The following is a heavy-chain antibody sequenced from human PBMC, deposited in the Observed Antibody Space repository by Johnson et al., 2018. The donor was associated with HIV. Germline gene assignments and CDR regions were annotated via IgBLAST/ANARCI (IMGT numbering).Heavy chain of an antibody. J-gene: IGHJ3*02. CDR2: IKSKTDGGTT. Sequence: VQLVESGGGLVKPGRSLTLSCAASGFIFSNAWMSWVRQAPGKGLEWVGRIKSKTDGGTTDYAAPVKDRFTISRDDSKNTLYLQMNSLKTEDTAVYYCSVDAFDIWGQGTMVTVSS. CDR1: GFIFSNAW. V-gene: IGHV3-15*01. CDR3: SVDAFDI.